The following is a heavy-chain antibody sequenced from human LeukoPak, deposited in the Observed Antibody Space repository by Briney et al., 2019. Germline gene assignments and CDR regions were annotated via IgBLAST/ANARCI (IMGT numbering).Heavy chain of an antibody. CDR3: ARRQLLFDY. Sequence: PGRSLRLSCAAPGFTFSSYGLHWVRQAPGKGLEWVAVIWYDGNKKYYADSVKGRFTISRDNSKNTLYLQMNSLRAEDTAVYYCARRQLLFDYWGQGTLVTVSS. CDR2: IWYDGNKK. D-gene: IGHD2-2*01. CDR1: GFTFSSYG. V-gene: IGHV3-33*01. J-gene: IGHJ4*02.